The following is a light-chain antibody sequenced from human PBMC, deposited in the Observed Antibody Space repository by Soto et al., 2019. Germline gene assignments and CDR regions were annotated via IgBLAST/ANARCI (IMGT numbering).Light chain of an antibody. CDR1: QSLLHSNGYNY. CDR2: LGS. V-gene: IGKV2-28*01. J-gene: IGKJ4*01. Sequence: DIVMTQSPLSLPVTPGEPASISCRSSQSLLHSNGYNYLDWYLQKPGQSPHLLIYLGSNRASGVPDRFSGSGSGTDFTLKMSRVEAEDVGIYCCMQALQTPLAFGGGTKVEIK. CDR3: MQALQTPLA.